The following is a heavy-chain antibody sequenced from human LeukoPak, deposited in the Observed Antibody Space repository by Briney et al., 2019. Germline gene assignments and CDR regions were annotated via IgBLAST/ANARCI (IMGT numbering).Heavy chain of an antibody. CDR1: GFTFSEHW. Sequence: GGSLRLSCAASGFTFSEHWMGWVRQAPGKGLEWVANIKTDGSAKYYVDSVKGRFTVSRDNAKNSLFLQMNSLRVEDTAIYYCTRHGNYNFDSWGQGTMVPSPQ. CDR2: IKTDGSAK. V-gene: IGHV3-7*01. CDR3: TRHGNYNFDS. J-gene: IGHJ4*02. D-gene: IGHD4-17*01.